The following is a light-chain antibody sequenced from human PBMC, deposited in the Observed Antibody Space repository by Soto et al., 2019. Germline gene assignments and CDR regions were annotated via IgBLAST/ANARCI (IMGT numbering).Light chain of an antibody. CDR1: QSISGW. CDR3: QQYSSYSS. Sequence: DIQMTQSPSTLSASVGDRVTITCRASQSISGWLAWYQQKPGKAPNLLISDASSLESGVPSRFSGSGSGTEFTLTISGLQPDDFATYYCQQYSSYSSFGPGTKVDIK. V-gene: IGKV1-5*01. CDR2: DAS. J-gene: IGKJ3*01.